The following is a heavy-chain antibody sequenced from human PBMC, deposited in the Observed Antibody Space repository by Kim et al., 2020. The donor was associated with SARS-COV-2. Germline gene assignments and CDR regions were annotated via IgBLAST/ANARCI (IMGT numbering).Heavy chain of an antibody. D-gene: IGHD3-10*01. J-gene: IGHJ6*02. CDR2: INAGNGNT. CDR1: GYTFTSYA. Sequence: ASVKVSCKASGYTFTSYAMHWVRQAPGQRLEWMGWINAGNGNTKYSQKFQGRVTITRDTSASTAYMELSSLRSEDTAVYYCKQLLWFGEGSYYGMDVWGQGTTVTVSS. V-gene: IGHV1-3*01. CDR3: KQLLWFGEGSYYGMDV.